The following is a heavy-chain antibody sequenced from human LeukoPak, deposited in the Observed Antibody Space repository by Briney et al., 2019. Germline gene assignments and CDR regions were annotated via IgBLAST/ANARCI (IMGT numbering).Heavy chain of an antibody. V-gene: IGHV4-34*01. CDR3: ARGLRFIQGPGYYYMDV. Sequence: SETLSLTCAVYGGSFNAYYWTWIHQTPGKGLEWIGEINHSGNTNYNPSLESRVTISADTSKNQFSLNLGSVTAADTAIYYCARGLRFIQGPGYYYMDVWGKGTTVTVSS. D-gene: IGHD3-16*02. CDR1: GGSFNAYY. J-gene: IGHJ6*03. CDR2: INHSGNT.